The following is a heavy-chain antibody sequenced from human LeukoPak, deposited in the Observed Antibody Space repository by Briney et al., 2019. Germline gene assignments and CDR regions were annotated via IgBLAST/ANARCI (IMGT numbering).Heavy chain of an antibody. V-gene: IGHV1-8*01. CDR1: GYTFTSYD. CDR3: ASALSSGWLGVGWFDP. Sequence: ASVKVSCKASGYTFTSYDINWVRRATGQGLEWMGWMNPNSGNTGYAQKFQGRVTMTRNTSISTAYMELSSLRSEDTAVYYCASALSSGWLGVGWFDPWGQGTLVTVSS. CDR2: MNPNSGNT. J-gene: IGHJ5*02. D-gene: IGHD6-19*01.